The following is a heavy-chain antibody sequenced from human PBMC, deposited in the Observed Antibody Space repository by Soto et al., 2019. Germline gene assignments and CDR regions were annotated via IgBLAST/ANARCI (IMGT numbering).Heavy chain of an antibody. CDR1: GYSFTSYW. V-gene: IGHV5-51*01. J-gene: IGHJ6*02. CDR3: ARTGNPAYYYYGMDV. Sequence: GESLKISCKGSGYSFTSYWIGWVRQMPGKGLGWMGIIYPGDSDTRYSPSFQGQVTISADKSISTAYLQWSSLKASDTAMYYCARTGNPAYYYYGMDVWGQGTTVTV. CDR2: IYPGDSDT.